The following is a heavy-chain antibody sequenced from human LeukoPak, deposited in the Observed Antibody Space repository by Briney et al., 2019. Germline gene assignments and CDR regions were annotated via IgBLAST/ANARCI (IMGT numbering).Heavy chain of an antibody. Sequence: SETLSLTCTVSGGSISSSSYYWGWIRQPPGKGLEWIGSIYYSGSTYYNPSLKSRVTISVDTSKNHFSLKLSSVTAADTAIYYCARLWSSSWYGMNWGQGTLVIVSS. J-gene: IGHJ4*02. D-gene: IGHD6-13*01. CDR3: ARLWSSSWYGMN. CDR1: GGSISSSSYY. V-gene: IGHV4-39*07. CDR2: IYYSGST.